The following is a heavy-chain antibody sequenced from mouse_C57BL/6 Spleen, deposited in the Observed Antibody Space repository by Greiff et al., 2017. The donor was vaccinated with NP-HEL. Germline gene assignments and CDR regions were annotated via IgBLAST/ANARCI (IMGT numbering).Heavy chain of an antibody. J-gene: IGHJ1*03. CDR1: GYTFTDYE. Sequence: LVESGAELVRPGASVTLSCKASGYTFTDYEMHWVKQTPVHGLEWIGAIDPETGGTAYNQKFKGKAILTADKSSSTAYMELRSLTSADSAVYYCTRSGYYGMYFDVWGTGTTVTVSS. V-gene: IGHV1-15*01. CDR3: TRSGYYGMYFDV. CDR2: IDPETGGT. D-gene: IGHD1-1*01.